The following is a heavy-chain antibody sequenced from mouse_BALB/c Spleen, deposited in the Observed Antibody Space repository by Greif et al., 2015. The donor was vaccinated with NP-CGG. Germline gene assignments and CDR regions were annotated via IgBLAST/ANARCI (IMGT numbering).Heavy chain of an antibody. CDR1: GFSLTSYG. Sequence: VKLVESGPDLVAPSQSLSITCTVSGFSLTSYGVHWVRQPPGKGLEWLVVIWSDGSTTYNSALKSRLSISKDNSKSXVFLKMNSLHTDDTAMYYCARHHYSSSYYYAMDYWGQGTSVTVSS. J-gene: IGHJ4*01. CDR3: ARHHYSSSYYYAMDY. V-gene: IGHV2-6-2*01. D-gene: IGHD1-1*01. CDR2: IWSDGST.